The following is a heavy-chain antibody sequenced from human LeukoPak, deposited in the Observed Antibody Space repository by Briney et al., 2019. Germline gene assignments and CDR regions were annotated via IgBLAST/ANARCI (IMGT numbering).Heavy chain of an antibody. CDR1: GGTFSSYA. J-gene: IGHJ4*02. CDR3: ASRNDFWSGRFDY. CDR2: IIPIFGTA. V-gene: IGHV1-69*13. Sequence: ASVKVSCKASGGTFSSYAISWVRQAHGQGLEWMGGIIPIFGTANYAQKFQGRVTITADESTSTAYMELSSLRSEDTAVYYCASRNDFWSGRFDYWGQGTLVTVSS. D-gene: IGHD3-3*01.